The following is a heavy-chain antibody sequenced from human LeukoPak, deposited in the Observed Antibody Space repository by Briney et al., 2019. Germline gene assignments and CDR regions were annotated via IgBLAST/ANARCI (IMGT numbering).Heavy chain of an antibody. D-gene: IGHD2-21*02. CDR3: ARETVVVTANSYYYYMDV. CDR2: IYFSGSS. Sequence: SETLSLTCTVSGGSISTYYWTWIRQPPGKRLEWIGYIYFSGSSNSNPSLSSRVTISIDTSKNQFSLKLSSVTAADTAVYYCARETVVVTANSYYYYMDVWGQGTTVTVSS. CDR1: GGSISTYY. J-gene: IGHJ6*03. V-gene: IGHV4-59*01.